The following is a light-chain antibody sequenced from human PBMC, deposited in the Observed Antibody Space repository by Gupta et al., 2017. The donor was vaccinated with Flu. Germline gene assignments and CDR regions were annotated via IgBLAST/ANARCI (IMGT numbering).Light chain of an antibody. V-gene: IGKV2-28*01. CDR1: QSLLHSNGYNY. J-gene: IGKJ3*01. CDR2: LGS. CDR3: RQALQTRFT. Sequence: VTPGEPASISCRSSQSLLHSNGYNYLDWYLQKPGQSPQLLIYLGSNRASGVPDRFSGSGSGTDFTLKISRVEAEDVGVYYCRQALQTRFTFGPGTKVDI.